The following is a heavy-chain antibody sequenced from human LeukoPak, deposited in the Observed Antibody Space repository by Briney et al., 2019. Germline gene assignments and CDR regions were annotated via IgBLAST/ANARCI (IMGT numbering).Heavy chain of an antibody. V-gene: IGHV3-23*01. Sequence: GGSLRLSCAASGFTFRRYAVSGVPGAPGKGLEGGSAISGRGCSTYYADSVKGRFTISRDNSKNTLYLQMNSLRAEDTAVYYCARDIVVVPAAMMSGVDYWGQGTLVTVSS. J-gene: IGHJ4*02. CDR3: ARDIVVVPAAMMSGVDY. CDR2: ISGRGCST. D-gene: IGHD2-2*01. CDR1: GFTFRRYA.